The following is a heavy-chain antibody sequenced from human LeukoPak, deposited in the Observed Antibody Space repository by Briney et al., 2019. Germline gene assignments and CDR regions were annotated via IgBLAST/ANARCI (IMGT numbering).Heavy chain of an antibody. CDR2: INGIGGST. D-gene: IGHD5-24*01. V-gene: IGHV3-23*01. J-gene: IGHJ4*02. CDR1: GFTFGAYA. Sequence: GGSLRLSCAASGFTFGAYAMSWVRQAPGKGLEWVSAINGIGGSTYSADSVKGRFTISRDNSKNTLFLQMNSLRAEDSAVYYCAKVPRDGYNPLDYWGQGTLVTVSS. CDR3: AKVPRDGYNPLDY.